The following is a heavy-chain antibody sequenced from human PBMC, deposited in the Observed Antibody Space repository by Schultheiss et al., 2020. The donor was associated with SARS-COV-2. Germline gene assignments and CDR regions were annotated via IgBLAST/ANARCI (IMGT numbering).Heavy chain of an antibody. Sequence: GGSLRLSCAASGFTFSGSAMHWVRQASGKGLEWVGRIRSKANSYATAYAASVKGRFTISRDDSKNTAYLQMNSLKTEDTAVYYCARGGSLVLMVYALYYFDYWGQGTLVTVSS. CDR1: GFTFSGSA. V-gene: IGHV3-73*01. CDR3: ARGGSLVLMVYALYYFDY. D-gene: IGHD2-8*01. CDR2: IRSKANSYAT. J-gene: IGHJ4*02.